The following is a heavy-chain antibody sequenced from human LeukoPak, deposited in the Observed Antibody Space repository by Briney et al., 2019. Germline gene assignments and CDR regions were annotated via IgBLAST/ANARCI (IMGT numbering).Heavy chain of an antibody. D-gene: IGHD1-1*01. J-gene: IGHJ4*02. CDR3: TTDRRGAGLLAHGTWTFDY. CDR1: GFSFSDAW. CDR2: IKLETDDGTT. Sequence: GGSLRLSCAASGFSFSDAWLSWVRQAPGKGLEWVGRIKLETDDGTTDYAAPVKGRFTISRDDSKNTLYLQMNSLKTEDTAVYYCTTDRRGAGLLAHGTWTFDYWGQGTLVTVSS. V-gene: IGHV3-15*01.